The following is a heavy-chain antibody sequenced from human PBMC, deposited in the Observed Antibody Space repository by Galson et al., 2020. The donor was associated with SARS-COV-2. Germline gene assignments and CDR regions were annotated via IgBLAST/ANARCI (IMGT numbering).Heavy chain of an antibody. CDR3: ARGEFFEFNYYGMDV. J-gene: IGHJ6*02. D-gene: IGHD3-3*01. CDR2: IYTSAHT. CDR1: GASIRSGRYH. V-gene: IGHV4-61*02. Sequence: SQTLSPTCTVSGASIRSGRYHWSWIRQPAGQGLESIGSIYTSAHTNYNPSLKSRVTISLDTSKNQLSLRLRSVTAADTAVYYCARGEFFEFNYYGMDVWGQGTTVTVSS.